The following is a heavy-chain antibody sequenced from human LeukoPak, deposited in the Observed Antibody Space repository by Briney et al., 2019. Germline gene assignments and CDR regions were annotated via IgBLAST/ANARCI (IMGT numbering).Heavy chain of an antibody. D-gene: IGHD3-22*01. V-gene: IGHV3-11*04. CDR3: AKDLDDYYDSSAYYSGY. Sequence: PGGSLRLSCAASGFTFNFTCSDYYMNWIRQAPGKGLEWVSYISSSGSAIYYADSVKGRFTISRDNSKNTLYLQMNSLRAEDTAVYYCAKDLDDYYDSSAYYSGYWGQGTLVTVSS. CDR2: ISSSGSAI. J-gene: IGHJ4*02. CDR1: GFTFNFTCSDYY.